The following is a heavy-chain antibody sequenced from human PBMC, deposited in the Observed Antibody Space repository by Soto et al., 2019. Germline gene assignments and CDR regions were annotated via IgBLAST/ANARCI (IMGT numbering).Heavy chain of an antibody. CDR2: IKSKTDGGTT. J-gene: IGHJ5*02. V-gene: IGHV3-15*07. D-gene: IGHD2-2*01. CDR1: GFTFSNAW. CDR3: TTGSNCSSTSCYENWFDP. Sequence: GGSLRLFCAASGFTFSNAWMNLIRQAPGKGLEWVGRIKSKTDGGTTDYAAPVKGRFTISRDDSKNTLYLQMNSLKTEDTAVYYCTTGSNCSSTSCYENWFDPWGQGTLVTVS.